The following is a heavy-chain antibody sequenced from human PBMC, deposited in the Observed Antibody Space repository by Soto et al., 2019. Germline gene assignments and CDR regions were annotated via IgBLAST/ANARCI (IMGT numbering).Heavy chain of an antibody. CDR3: ARNLGFWSGTKYYLDY. J-gene: IGHJ4*02. Sequence: GESLKISCKGSGYSFTSYWIGWVRQMPGKGLEWMGIIYPGDSETRYSPSFQGQVTISADKSISSAYLQWSSLKASDTAMYYCARNLGFWSGTKYYLDYWGQGTLVTVSS. CDR1: GYSFTSYW. V-gene: IGHV5-51*01. D-gene: IGHD3-3*01. CDR2: IYPGDSET.